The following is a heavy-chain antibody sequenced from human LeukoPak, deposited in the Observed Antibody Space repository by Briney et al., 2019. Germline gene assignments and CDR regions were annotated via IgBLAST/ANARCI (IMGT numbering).Heavy chain of an antibody. V-gene: IGHV4-31*03. CDR1: GGSISSGGYY. Sequence: PSETLSLTCIVSGGSISSGGYYWSWIRQHPGKGLEWIGYIYYGGSTYYNPSLKSRVTISVDTSKNQFSLKLSSVTAADTAVYYCARDDRARGPFDYWGRGTLVTVSS. J-gene: IGHJ4*02. CDR3: ARDDRARGPFDY. D-gene: IGHD3-22*01. CDR2: IYYGGST.